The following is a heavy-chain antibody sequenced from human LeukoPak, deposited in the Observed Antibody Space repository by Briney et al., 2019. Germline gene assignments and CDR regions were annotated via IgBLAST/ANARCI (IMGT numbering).Heavy chain of an antibody. CDR1: GFTFDDYA. CDR2: ISWNSGSI. D-gene: IGHD5-12*01. J-gene: IGHJ6*02. V-gene: IGHV3-9*01. Sequence: GGSLRLSCAASGFTFDDYAMHWVRQAPGKGLEWVSGISWNSGSIGYADSVKGRFTISRDNAKNSLYLQMNSLRAEDTALYYCAKDINIVATIGQGYYYYGMDVWGQGTTVTVSS. CDR3: AKDINIVATIGQGYYYYGMDV.